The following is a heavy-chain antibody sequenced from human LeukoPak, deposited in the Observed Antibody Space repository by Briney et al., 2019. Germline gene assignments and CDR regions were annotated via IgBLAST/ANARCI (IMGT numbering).Heavy chain of an antibody. J-gene: IGHJ4*02. CDR3: ATGIQLSPTASFYFDY. D-gene: IGHD5-18*01. CDR1: GYTLSKLS. Sequence: ASVKVSCKVSGYTLSKLSMHWVRQAPGKGLEWMGTFAPGDGETIYAQRFQGRVTVTEDTSTDTANMGLSSLRSEDTAVYYCATGIQLSPTASFYFDYWGQGTLVTVSS. V-gene: IGHV1-24*01. CDR2: FAPGDGET.